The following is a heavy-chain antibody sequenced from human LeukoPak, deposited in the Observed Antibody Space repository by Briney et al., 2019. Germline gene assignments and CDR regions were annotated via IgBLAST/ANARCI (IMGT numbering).Heavy chain of an antibody. D-gene: IGHD4-23*01. V-gene: IGHV4-59*01. Sequence: ETLSLTCTVSGGSISGYYWSWIRQPPGKGLEWIGYIYYSGSTNYNPSLKSRVTISVDTSKNQFSLKLSSVTAADTAVYYCARSHDYGGLNIWGQGTMVTVSS. CDR1: GGSISGYY. J-gene: IGHJ3*02. CDR3: ARSHDYGGLNI. CDR2: IYYSGST.